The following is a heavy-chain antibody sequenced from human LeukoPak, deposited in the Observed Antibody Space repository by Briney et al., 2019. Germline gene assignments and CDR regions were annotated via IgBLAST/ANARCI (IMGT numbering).Heavy chain of an antibody. J-gene: IGHJ4*02. D-gene: IGHD1-1*01. Sequence: GGSLRLSCAASGFTFSSCSMTWVRQAPGKGLEWVSYISSSSSSTIYYADSVKGRFNISRDNAKNSLCLQMNSLRDEDTAVYYCARVGTTGIDFDYWGQGTLVTVSS. CDR2: ISSSSSSTI. CDR1: GFTFSSCS. V-gene: IGHV3-48*02. CDR3: ARVGTTGIDFDY.